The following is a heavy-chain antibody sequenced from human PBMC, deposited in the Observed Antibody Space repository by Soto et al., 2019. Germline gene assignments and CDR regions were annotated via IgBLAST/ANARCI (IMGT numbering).Heavy chain of an antibody. CDR1: GYTFTGYY. CDR3: ARGGIAVAGTGNYYYYGMDV. D-gene: IGHD6-19*01. CDR2: INPNSGGT. V-gene: IGHV1-2*04. Sequence: ASVKVSCKASGYTFTGYYMHWVRQAPGQGLEWMGWINPNSGGTNYAQEFQGWVTMTRDTSISTAYMELSRLRSDDTAVYYCARGGIAVAGTGNYYYYGMDVWGQGTTVTVSS. J-gene: IGHJ6*02.